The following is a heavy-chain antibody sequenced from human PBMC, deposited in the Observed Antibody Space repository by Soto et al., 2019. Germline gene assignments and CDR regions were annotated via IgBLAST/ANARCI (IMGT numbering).Heavy chain of an antibody. V-gene: IGHV4-39*01. D-gene: IGHD2-15*01. CDR2: FYYSGST. CDR3: ARLGYCSGGSCHLSWFDP. CDR1: GGSISGSNYY. J-gene: IGHJ5*02. Sequence: SETLSLTCTVSGGSISGSNYYWGWIRQPPGKGLEWMGSFYYSGSTYYNPSLKSRVTISVDTSKNQFSLKLISVTAADTAFFYCARLGYCSGGSCHLSWFDPWGQGTLVTVSS.